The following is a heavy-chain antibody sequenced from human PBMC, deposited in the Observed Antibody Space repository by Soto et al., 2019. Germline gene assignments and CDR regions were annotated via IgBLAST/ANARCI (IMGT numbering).Heavy chain of an antibody. CDR2: ISRDGSVR. CDR1: GFTFSNYG. CDR3: AKEYCGGHCSSDYFDY. D-gene: IGHD2-21*01. J-gene: IGHJ4*02. Sequence: GGSLRLSCAASGFTFSNYGIHWVRQAPGNGLEWVAVISRDGSVRYYADSVKGRFTISRDNSKNTLYLQVNNLRAEDTAVYYCAKEYCGGHCSSDYFDYWGQGTLVTSP. V-gene: IGHV3-30*18.